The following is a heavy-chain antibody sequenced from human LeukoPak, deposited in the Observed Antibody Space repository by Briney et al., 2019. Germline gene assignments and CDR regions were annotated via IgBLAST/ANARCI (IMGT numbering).Heavy chain of an antibody. CDR1: GYSFTSYC. D-gene: IGHD6-25*01. Sequence: GESLKISCKGSGYSFTSYCIGWVRQMPGKDLEWMGTIYPGDSDTRYSPSFQGQVTISADKSISTAYLQWSSLKASDTAMYYCARRAATTGYFDFWGQGTLVTVSS. CDR2: IYPGDSDT. J-gene: IGHJ4*02. V-gene: IGHV5-51*01. CDR3: ARRAATTGYFDF.